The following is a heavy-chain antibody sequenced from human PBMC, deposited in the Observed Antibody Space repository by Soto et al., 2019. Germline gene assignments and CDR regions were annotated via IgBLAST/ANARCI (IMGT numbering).Heavy chain of an antibody. CDR1: GGSISSSSYY. CDR2: IYYSGNT. CDR3: AREGGRYCTGGSCQVDY. Sequence: QLQLQESGPGLVKPSETLSLTCTVSGGSISSSSYYWGWIRQPPGRGLEWIGCIYYSGNTYCIPSFKIRVTMSGDTSKSQFSLKVSSVPAADTAGYDCAREGGRYCTGGSCQVDYWGQGTLVTVSS. J-gene: IGHJ4*02. D-gene: IGHD2-15*01. V-gene: IGHV4-39*02.